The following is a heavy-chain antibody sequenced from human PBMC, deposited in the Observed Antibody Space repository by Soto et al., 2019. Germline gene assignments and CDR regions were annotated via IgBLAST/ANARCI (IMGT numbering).Heavy chain of an antibody. CDR2: ISYDGSNK. CDR1: GFTFSSYG. V-gene: IGHV3-30*18. D-gene: IGHD2-2*01. J-gene: IGHJ4*02. Sequence: GGSLRLSCAASGFTFSSYGMHWVRQAPGKGLEWVAVISYDGSNKYYADSVKGRFTISRDNSKNTLYLQMNSLGAEDTAVYYCAKTQDYALSFPPDYWGQGTLVTVSS. CDR3: AKTQDYALSFPPDY.